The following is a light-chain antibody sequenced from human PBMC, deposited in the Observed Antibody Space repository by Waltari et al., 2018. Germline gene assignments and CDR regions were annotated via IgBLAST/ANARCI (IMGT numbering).Light chain of an antibody. Sequence: DILVTQSPSSLPASVGDRVTITCRASQTINTYINWFQQKPGKAPKLLIYGASTLQSGVPSRFGGSGLGTVFTLTINNQQPEDVATYRCQQSYSSPRSFGQGTKLEI. CDR1: QTINTY. J-gene: IGKJ2*03. CDR2: GAS. CDR3: QQSYSSPRS. V-gene: IGKV1-39*01.